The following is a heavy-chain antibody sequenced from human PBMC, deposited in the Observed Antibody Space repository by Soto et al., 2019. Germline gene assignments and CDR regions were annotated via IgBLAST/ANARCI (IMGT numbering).Heavy chain of an antibody. J-gene: IGHJ6*02. Sequence: GASVKVSCKASGGTFSSYAISWVRQAPGQGLERMGGIIPIFGTANYAQKFQGRVTITADESTSTAYMELSSLRSEDTAVYYCATSDIVLVPAAMKAPYYYYYGMDVWGQGTTVTVS. V-gene: IGHV1-69*13. D-gene: IGHD2-2*01. CDR2: IIPIFGTA. CDR3: ATSDIVLVPAAMKAPYYYYYGMDV. CDR1: GGTFSSYA.